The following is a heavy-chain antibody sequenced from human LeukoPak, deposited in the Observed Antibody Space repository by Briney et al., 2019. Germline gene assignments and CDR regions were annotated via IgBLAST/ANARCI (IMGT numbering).Heavy chain of an antibody. CDR1: GVSISSGSYY. V-gene: IGHV4-61*02. D-gene: IGHD5-12*01. CDR3: ARDGYSGYEFDY. CDR2: IYTSGST. J-gene: IGHJ4*02. Sequence: SETLSLTCTVSGVSISSGSYYWSWIRQPAGKGLEWIGRIYTSGSTNYNPSLKSRFTISVDTSKNQFSLKLSSVTAADTAVYYCARDGYSGYEFDYWGQGTLVTVSS.